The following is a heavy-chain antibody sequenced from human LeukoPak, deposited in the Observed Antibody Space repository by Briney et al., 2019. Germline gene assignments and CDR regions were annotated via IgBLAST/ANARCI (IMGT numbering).Heavy chain of an antibody. V-gene: IGHV6-1*01. J-gene: IGHJ5*02. CDR2: TYYTSKWTG. CDR3: VRRAKGNSYFDP. CDR1: GDSVSSGSSS. Sequence: SQTLSLTCAISGDSVSSGSSSWHWIRQSPSRGLEWLGRTYYTSKWTGDSALSVRSRIAITPDTSKNQFTLQLNSVSGDDTAVYYCVRRAKGNSYFDPWGQGTLVVVSS. D-gene: IGHD4-23*01.